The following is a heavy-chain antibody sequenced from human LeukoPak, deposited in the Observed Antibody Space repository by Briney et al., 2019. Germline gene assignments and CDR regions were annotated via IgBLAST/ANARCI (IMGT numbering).Heavy chain of an antibody. V-gene: IGHV3-43*02. Sequence: GGSLRLSCAASGFTFEDYGMHWVRQAPGKGLEWVSLITGNGVSTYYADSVKGRFTTYRDNSKNSLYLQMNSLRTEDTALYYCAKCVYSNIYYWFDPWGQGTLVSVSS. CDR1: GFTFEDYG. D-gene: IGHD6-13*01. J-gene: IGHJ5*02. CDR2: ITGNGVST. CDR3: AKCVYSNIYYWFDP.